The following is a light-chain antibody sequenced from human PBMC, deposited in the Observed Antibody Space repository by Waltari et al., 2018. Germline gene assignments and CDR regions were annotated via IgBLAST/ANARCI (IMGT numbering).Light chain of an antibody. CDR3: ETGGHGTWV. J-gene: IGLJ3*02. V-gene: IGLV4-69*01. CDR2: VNSDGSY. CDR1: SGHSSNI. Sequence: QLVLTQSPSASASLGASVKLTCTLSSGHSSNIIAWLQQRPERGPRYLMKVNSDGSYSKGDDIPDRFSGSSSGAERYLTISSLQSEDEADYYCETGGHGTWVFGGGTKLTVL.